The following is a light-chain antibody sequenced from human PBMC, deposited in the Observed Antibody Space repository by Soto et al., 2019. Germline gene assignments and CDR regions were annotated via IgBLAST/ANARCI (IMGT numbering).Light chain of an antibody. CDR2: AAS. Sequence: DIQMTQSPSSLSASVGDRVTITCRASQSISSYLNWYQQKPGKAPKLLIYAASSLQSGVPSRFSGSGSVTKFTLTISSLQPEDFATYYCQQSYSTPATFGPGTKVDIK. V-gene: IGKV1-39*01. CDR1: QSISSY. CDR3: QQSYSTPAT. J-gene: IGKJ3*01.